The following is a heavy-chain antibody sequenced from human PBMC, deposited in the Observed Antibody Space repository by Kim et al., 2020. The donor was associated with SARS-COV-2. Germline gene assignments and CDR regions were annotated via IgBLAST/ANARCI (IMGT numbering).Heavy chain of an antibody. CDR1: GYTFINYG. CDR2: MSTSNGNI. J-gene: IGHJ6*02. CDR3: ARGDGVVPAWHMDV. V-gene: IGHV1-18*04. Sequence: ASVKVSCKASGYTFINYGITWVRQAPGQGLEWMGYMSTSNGNINYGQKFLARVTMTRDTSTSTAYMELRNLRSDDTAVYYCARGDGVVPAWHMDVWGQGTTVTVSS. D-gene: IGHD2-2*01.